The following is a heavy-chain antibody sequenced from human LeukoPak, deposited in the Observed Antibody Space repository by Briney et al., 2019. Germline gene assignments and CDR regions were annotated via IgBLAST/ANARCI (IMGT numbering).Heavy chain of an antibody. Sequence: GGSLRLSCAASGFNFHDHAMSWFRQVPGKGPEWVSTIHWNVDITTYADSVKGRFTTSRDNAESSLFLQMNSLRAEDTAVYYCARDGYSAGFDFWGQGIPVTVSS. CDR2: IHWNVDIT. CDR3: ARDGYSAGFDF. CDR1: GFNFHDHA. J-gene: IGHJ4*02. V-gene: IGHV3-20*04. D-gene: IGHD5-12*01.